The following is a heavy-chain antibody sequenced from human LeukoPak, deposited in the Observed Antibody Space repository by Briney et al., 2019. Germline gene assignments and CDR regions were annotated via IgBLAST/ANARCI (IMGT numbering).Heavy chain of an antibody. D-gene: IGHD1-14*01. CDR3: ARVPGRRDGGYYYYYMDV. CDR1: GFTFSSYS. J-gene: IGHJ6*03. V-gene: IGHV3-21*01. Sequence: PGGSLRLSCAVSGFTFSSYSMNWVCQAPGKGLEWLSSISSSSSYISYADSVKGRFTVSRDNAKNSLYLQMNTLRAEDTAVYYCARVPGRRDGGYYYYYMDVWGKGTTVTVSS. CDR2: ISSSSSYI.